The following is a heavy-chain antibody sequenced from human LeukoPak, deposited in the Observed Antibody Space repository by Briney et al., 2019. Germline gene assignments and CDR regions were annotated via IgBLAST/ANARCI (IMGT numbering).Heavy chain of an antibody. CDR2: INYSGQT. V-gene: IGHV4-39*01. CDR1: GDSITSSGYF. CDR3: ARHRDKMDWCDP. Sequence: SETLSLTCSVSGDSITSSGYFWGWIRQPPGKGLEWIGIINYSGQTFYNPSLKSRVSTSVDTYKNQFSVRLTSVTAADTAVYYCARHRDKMDWCDPWSLGSLVSVSS. D-gene: IGHD5-24*01. J-gene: IGHJ5*02.